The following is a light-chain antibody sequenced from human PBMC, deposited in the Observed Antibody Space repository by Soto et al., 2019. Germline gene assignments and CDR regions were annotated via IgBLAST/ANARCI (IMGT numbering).Light chain of an antibody. Sequence: DIQITQSPSSLSSSVLERFTITCRASQSISSYLNWYQQKPGKAPKLLIYAASSLQSGVPSRFSGSGSGTDFTLTISSLQPEDFATYYCQQSYSTPFTFGPGTKVDI. CDR1: QSISSY. V-gene: IGKV1-39*01. CDR2: AAS. J-gene: IGKJ3*01. CDR3: QQSYSTPFT.